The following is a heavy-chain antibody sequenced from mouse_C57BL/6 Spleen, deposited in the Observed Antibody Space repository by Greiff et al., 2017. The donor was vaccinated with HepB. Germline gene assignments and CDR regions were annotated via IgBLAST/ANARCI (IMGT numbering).Heavy chain of an antibody. CDR3: VRQGVAYYAMDY. V-gene: IGHV10-1*01. CDR1: GFSFNTYA. Sequence: EVMLVESGGGLVQPKGSLKLSCAASGFSFNTYAMNWVRQAPGKGLEWVARIRSKSNNYATYYADSVKDRFTISRDDSESMLYLQMNNLKTEDTAMYYCVRQGVAYYAMDYWGQGTSVTVSS. J-gene: IGHJ4*01. D-gene: IGHD1-1*02. CDR2: IRSKSNNYAT.